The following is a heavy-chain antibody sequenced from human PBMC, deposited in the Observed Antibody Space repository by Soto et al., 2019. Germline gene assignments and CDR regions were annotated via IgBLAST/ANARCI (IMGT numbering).Heavy chain of an antibody. CDR3: GRLGATETTWGTDS. V-gene: IGHV4-34*01. CDR1: GGSFSGYL. CDR2: ISHSGST. J-gene: IGHJ4*02. D-gene: IGHD1-26*01. Sequence: QVKLQQWGAGLLKPSETLSLTCAVYGGSFSGYLWSWIRQTPGKGLEWIGEISHSGSTDYTPSLKSRVTISEDTSKNQVSLKVSSVTAADTAVYYCGRLGATETTWGTDSWGQGSLVTVSS.